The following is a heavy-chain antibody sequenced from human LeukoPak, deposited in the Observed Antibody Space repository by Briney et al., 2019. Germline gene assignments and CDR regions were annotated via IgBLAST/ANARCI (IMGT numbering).Heavy chain of an antibody. CDR3: ARWLQWGAHFDY. V-gene: IGHV4-59*01. Sequence: PSETLSLTCTVSGGSISSYYWSWIRQPPGKGLEWIGYIYYSGSTNYNPSLKSRVTISVDTSKNQFSLKLSSVTAADTAVYYCARWLQWGAHFDYWGQGTLVTVSS. CDR2: IYYSGST. CDR1: GGSISSYY. J-gene: IGHJ4*02. D-gene: IGHD5-24*01.